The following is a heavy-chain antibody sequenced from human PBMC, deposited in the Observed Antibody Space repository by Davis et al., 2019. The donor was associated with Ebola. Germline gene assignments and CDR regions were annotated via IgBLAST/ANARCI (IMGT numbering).Heavy chain of an antibody. CDR1: GFTVSSNY. Sequence: GGSLRLSCAASGFTVSSNYMNWVRQAPGKGLEWVSYISSSGSTIYYADSVKGRFTISRDNAKNSLYLQMNSLRAEDTAVYYCAREEYSSSSGVDYWGQGTLVTVSS. CDR2: ISSSGSTI. V-gene: IGHV3-48*03. D-gene: IGHD6-6*01. CDR3: AREEYSSSSGVDY. J-gene: IGHJ4*02.